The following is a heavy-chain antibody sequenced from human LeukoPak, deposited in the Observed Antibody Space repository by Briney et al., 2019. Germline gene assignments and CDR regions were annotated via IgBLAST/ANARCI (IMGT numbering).Heavy chain of an antibody. CDR3: ARVGDTQLTLGDDY. D-gene: IGHD6-13*01. V-gene: IGHV4-30-4*08. CDR2: IYYSGST. Sequence: SETLSLTCTVSGGSISSGDYYWSWIRQPPGKGLEWIGYIYYSGSTYYNPSLKSRVTISVDTSKNQFSLKLSSVTAADTAVYYCARVGDTQLTLGDDYWGQGTLVTVSS. CDR1: GGSISSGDYY. J-gene: IGHJ4*02.